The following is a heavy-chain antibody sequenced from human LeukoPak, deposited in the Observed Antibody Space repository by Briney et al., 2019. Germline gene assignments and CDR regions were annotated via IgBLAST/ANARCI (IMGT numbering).Heavy chain of an antibody. Sequence: PGESLKISCKGSGYSFTSYWIGWVRQMPGKGLEWMGIIYPGDSDTRYSPSFQGQVTISADKSISTAYLQWSSLKASDTAMYYCARGGLPVPHRVRGVIKPNGLWGYWGQGTLVTVSS. J-gene: IGHJ4*02. CDR3: ARGGLPVPHRVRGVIKPNGLWGY. CDR1: GYSFTSYW. D-gene: IGHD3-10*01. CDR2: IYPGDSDT. V-gene: IGHV5-51*01.